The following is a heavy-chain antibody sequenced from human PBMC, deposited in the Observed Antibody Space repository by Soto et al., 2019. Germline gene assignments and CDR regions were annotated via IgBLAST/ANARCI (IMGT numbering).Heavy chain of an antibody. D-gene: IGHD2-2*01. CDR2: IIPIFDSA. CDR1: GGTFSNYA. CDR3: ARGPSLGYCSSTSCPHYGMDV. Sequence: QVQLEQSGAEVKKPGSSVKVSCKASGGTFSNYAISWVRQAPGQGLEWMGGIIPIFDSANYAQRFQGRVTITADESTSTAYMELSSLRSEDTAVYYCARGPSLGYCSSTSCPHYGMDVWGQGTTVTVSS. V-gene: IGHV1-69*01. J-gene: IGHJ6*02.